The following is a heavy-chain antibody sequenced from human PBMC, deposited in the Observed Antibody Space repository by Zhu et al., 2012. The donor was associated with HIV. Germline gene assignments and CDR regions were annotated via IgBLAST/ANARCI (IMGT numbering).Heavy chain of an antibody. CDR1: GFTFNNYG. D-gene: IGHD1-1*01. CDR3: AKDGLIEVERRGGRWFDP. V-gene: IGHV3-30*02. CDR2: IRYDGSNE. J-gene: IGHJ5*02. Sequence: QVHLVESGGGVVQPGGSLRLSCAASGFTFNNYGMHWVRQAPGKGLQWLAFIRYDGSNEYYADSVKGRFTISRDNIKNILYLQMNSLRVDDTAMYYCAKDGLIEVERRGGRWFDPWGHGTLVTVSS.